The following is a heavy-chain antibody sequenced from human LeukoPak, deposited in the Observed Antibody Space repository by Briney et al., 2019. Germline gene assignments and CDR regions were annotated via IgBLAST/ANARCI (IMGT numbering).Heavy chain of an antibody. D-gene: IGHD6-6*01. CDR2: IIPIFGTA. Sequence: GASVKVSCKASGGTFSSYAISWVRQAPGQGLEWMGGIIPIFGTANNAQKFQGRVMITADESTSTVYMELSSLRSDDTAVYYCARTAARRFDYWGQGTLVTVSS. J-gene: IGHJ4*02. V-gene: IGHV1-69*13. CDR1: GGTFSSYA. CDR3: ARTAARRFDY.